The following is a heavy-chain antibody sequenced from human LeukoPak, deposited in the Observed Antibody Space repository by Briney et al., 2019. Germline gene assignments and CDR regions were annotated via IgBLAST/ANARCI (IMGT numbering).Heavy chain of an antibody. Sequence: GGSPRLSCAASGFTFSSYWMHWVRQAPGKGLMWVSRINGDGSGTSYADSVKGRFTISRDNAKNTLYLQMNSLRADDTAVYYCARVDYGLDYWGQGTLVTVSS. CDR1: GFTFSSYW. V-gene: IGHV3-74*01. D-gene: IGHD4-17*01. CDR3: ARVDYGLDY. CDR2: INGDGSGT. J-gene: IGHJ4*02.